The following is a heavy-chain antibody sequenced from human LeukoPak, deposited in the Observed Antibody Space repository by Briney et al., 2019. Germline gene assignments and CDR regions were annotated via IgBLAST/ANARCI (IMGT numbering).Heavy chain of an antibody. V-gene: IGHV3-49*04. CDR2: TRSKAYGGTT. J-gene: IGHJ4*02. D-gene: IGHD6-19*01. Sequence: GGSLRLSCTASGFTFGDYAMSWVRQAPGKGLEWVGFTRSKAYGGTTEYAASVKGRFTISRDDSKSIAYLQMNSLKTEDTAVYYCTRDVGIAVAGGQYFDYWGQGTLVTVSS. CDR3: TRDVGIAVAGGQYFDY. CDR1: GFTFGDYA.